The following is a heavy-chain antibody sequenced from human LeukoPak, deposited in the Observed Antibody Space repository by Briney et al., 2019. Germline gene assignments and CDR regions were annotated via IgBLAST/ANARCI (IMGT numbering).Heavy chain of an antibody. D-gene: IGHD7-27*01. CDR2: ISGSGGST. CDR3: AKWSGLTGTFFDY. V-gene: IGHV3-23*01. J-gene: IGHJ4*02. CDR1: GFTFSSYA. Sequence: PGGSLRLSCAASGFTFSSYALSWVRQAPGRGLEWVSTISGSGGSTYYADSVKGRFTISRDNSKNTLYLQMNSLRAEATAVYYCAKWSGLTGTFFDYWGQGTLVTVSS.